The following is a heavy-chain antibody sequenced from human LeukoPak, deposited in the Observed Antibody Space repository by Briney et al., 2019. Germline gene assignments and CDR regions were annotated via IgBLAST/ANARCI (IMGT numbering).Heavy chain of an antibody. Sequence: GGSLRLSCAASGFTFSSYSMNWVRQAPGKGLEWVSSISSSSSYIYYADSVKGQFTISRDNAKNSLYLQMNSLRAEDTAVYYCASFRMVSEDYWGQGTLVTVSS. CDR2: ISSSSSYI. CDR3: ASFRMVSEDY. D-gene: IGHD2-8*01. CDR1: GFTFSSYS. J-gene: IGHJ4*02. V-gene: IGHV3-21*01.